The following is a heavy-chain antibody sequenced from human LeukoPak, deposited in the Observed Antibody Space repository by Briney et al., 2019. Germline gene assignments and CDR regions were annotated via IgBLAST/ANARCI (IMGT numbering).Heavy chain of an antibody. J-gene: IGHJ4*02. Sequence: GGSLRLSCAASGFTFSSYVMHWVRQAPGKGLEWVGVISYDGNNKYYADSVEGRFTISRDNSKNTLYLQMDSLRPEDMAVYYCARDLAAAGRNYFDYWGQGTLVTVSS. CDR3: ARDLAAAGRNYFDY. V-gene: IGHV3-30*04. CDR1: GFTFSSYV. D-gene: IGHD6-13*01. CDR2: ISYDGNNK.